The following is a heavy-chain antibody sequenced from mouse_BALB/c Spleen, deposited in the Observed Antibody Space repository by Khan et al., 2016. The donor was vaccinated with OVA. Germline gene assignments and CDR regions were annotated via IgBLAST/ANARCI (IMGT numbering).Heavy chain of an antibody. V-gene: IGHV1S137*01. CDR3: ARGEQWVRRGGSTSYY. Sequence: VQLQESGPELVRPGESVKISCKGSGYTFTDYAIHWVKQSHAKSLEWIGIISIYYDNTNYNQKFKDKATMTVDKSSSTAYMELARLTSEDSAIYYYARGEQWVRRGGSTSYYWGQGTTLTVSS. D-gene: IGHD2-2*01. J-gene: IGHJ2*01. CDR2: ISIYYDNT. CDR1: GYTFTDYA.